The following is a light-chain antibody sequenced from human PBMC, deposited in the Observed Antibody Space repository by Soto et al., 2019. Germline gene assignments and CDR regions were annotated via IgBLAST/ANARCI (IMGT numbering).Light chain of an antibody. CDR2: DVN. J-gene: IGLJ3*02. V-gene: IGLV2-11*01. CDR1: SSDVGDYDY. CDR3: YSYAGSYTWV. Sequence: QSALTQPRSVSGSPGQSVTISCTGTSSDVGDYDYVSWYQQHPGKAPKLMIYDVNERPSGVPDRFSASKSGNTASLTISGLQPEDEADYYCYSYAGSYTWVFGGGTKLTVL.